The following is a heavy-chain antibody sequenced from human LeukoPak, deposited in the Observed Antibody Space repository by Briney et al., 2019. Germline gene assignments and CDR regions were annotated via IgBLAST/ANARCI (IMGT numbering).Heavy chain of an antibody. J-gene: IGHJ4*02. D-gene: IGHD2-21*02. CDR1: GFTVSSNY. CDR3: ARYCGGDCYSGPVFDY. V-gene: IGHV3-53*01. Sequence: GGSLRLSCAASGFTVSSNYMSWVRQAPGKGLEWVSVIYSGGSTYYADSVKGRFTISRDNSKNTLYLQMNSLRAEDTAVHYCARYCGGDCYSGPVFDYWGQGTLVTVSS. CDR2: IYSGGST.